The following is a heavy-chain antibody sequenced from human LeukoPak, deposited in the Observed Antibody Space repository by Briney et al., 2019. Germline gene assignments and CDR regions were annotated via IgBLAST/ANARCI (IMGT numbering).Heavy chain of an antibody. CDR2: ISYDGSSK. D-gene: IGHD1-7*01. CDR3: AKVRVVFNWNYAYYFDY. J-gene: IGHJ4*02. CDR1: GFTFSNYA. V-gene: IGHV3-30*18. Sequence: GGSLRLSCAASGFTFSNYAMHWVRQAPGKGLEWVAIISYDGSSKYYADSVKGRFTISRDNSKNTLYLQMNSLGPEDTAMYYCAKVRVVFNWNYAYYFDYWGQGTLVTVSS.